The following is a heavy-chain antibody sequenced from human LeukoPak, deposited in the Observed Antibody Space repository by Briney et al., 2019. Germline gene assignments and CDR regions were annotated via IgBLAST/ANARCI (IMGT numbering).Heavy chain of an antibody. CDR2: ISGSGGST. D-gene: IGHD6-19*01. J-gene: IGHJ3*02. Sequence: PGRSLRLSCAASGFTFSSYGMHWVRRAPGKGLEWVSAISGSGGSTYYADSVKGRFTISRDNSKNTLYLQMNSLRAEDTAVYYCAGLAVAGTGGAFDIWGQGTMVTVSS. CDR3: AGLAVAGTGGAFDI. CDR1: GFTFSSYG. V-gene: IGHV3-23*01.